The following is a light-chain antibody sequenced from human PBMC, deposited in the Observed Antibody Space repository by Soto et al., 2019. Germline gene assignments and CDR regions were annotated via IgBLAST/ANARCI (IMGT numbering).Light chain of an antibody. CDR1: QRVSSSY. Sequence: EIVLTQSPGTLSLSPGERATLSCRASQRVSSSYLAWYQQKPGQAPRLLIYGASSRATGIPDRFSGSGSGTDFTLTISRLEPEDFAVYSCQQYGTSPALFAFGPGTKVDIK. J-gene: IGKJ3*01. V-gene: IGKV3-20*01. CDR2: GAS. CDR3: QQYGTSPALFA.